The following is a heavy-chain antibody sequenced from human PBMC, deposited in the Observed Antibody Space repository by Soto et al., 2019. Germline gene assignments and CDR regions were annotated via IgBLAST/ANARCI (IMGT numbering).Heavy chain of an antibody. J-gene: IGHJ3*02. D-gene: IGHD6-19*01. CDR1: GFTFSSYW. V-gene: IGHV3-7*05. CDR2: IKQDGSEK. CDR3: ARVLGGAVAGTEGAFDI. Sequence: EVQLVESGGGLVQPGGSLRLSCAASGFTFSSYWMSWVRQAPGKGLEWVANIKQDGSEKYYVDSVKGRFTISRDNAKNSLYLQMNSLRAEDTAVYYCARVLGGAVAGTEGAFDIWGQGTMVTVSS.